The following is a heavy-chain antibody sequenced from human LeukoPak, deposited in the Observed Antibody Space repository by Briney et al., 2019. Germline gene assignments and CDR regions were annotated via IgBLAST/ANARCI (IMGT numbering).Heavy chain of an antibody. CDR3: AREGGYDILTGYQDY. CDR1: VYIFTTYF. CDR2: INPNNGDT. V-gene: IGHV1-2*02. Sequence: GASVKVSCKASVYIFTTYFIHWVRQAPGQGLEWMGWINPNNGDTNYVQKFQGRVTMTRDTSISTAYMELTRLRSDETAVYYCAREGGYDILTGYQDYWGQGTLVTVSS. J-gene: IGHJ4*02. D-gene: IGHD3-9*01.